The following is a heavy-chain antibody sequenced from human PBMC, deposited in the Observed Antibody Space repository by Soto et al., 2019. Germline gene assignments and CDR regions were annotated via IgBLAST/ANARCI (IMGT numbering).Heavy chain of an antibody. Sequence: SQTLSLTCAICGDSVSNNGATWNWIRQSPSRGLEWLGRAYYRSRWRYDYATSVRGRITINPDTSKNQFSLQLSSVTPEDTAVYYCARDPPDFNSGFDYWGQGTPVTVSS. CDR2: AYYRSRWRY. CDR3: ARDPPDFNSGFDY. D-gene: IGHD2-15*01. J-gene: IGHJ4*02. V-gene: IGHV6-1*01. CDR1: GDSVSNNGAT.